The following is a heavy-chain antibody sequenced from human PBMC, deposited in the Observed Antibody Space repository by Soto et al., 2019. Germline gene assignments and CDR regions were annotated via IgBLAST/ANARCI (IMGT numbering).Heavy chain of an antibody. CDR2: ISGSGGST. V-gene: IGHV3-23*01. CDR3: AKAPGYSYGYSKFDP. J-gene: IGHJ5*02. D-gene: IGHD5-18*01. CDR1: GFTFSSYA. Sequence: GGSLRLSCAAPGFTFSSYAMSWVRQAPGKGLEWVSAISGSGGSTYYADSVKGRFTISRDNSKNTLYLQMNSLRAEDTAVYYCAKAPGYSYGYSKFDPWGQGTLVTVSS.